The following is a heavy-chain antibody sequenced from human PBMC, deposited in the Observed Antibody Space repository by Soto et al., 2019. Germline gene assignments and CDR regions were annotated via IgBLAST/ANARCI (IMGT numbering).Heavy chain of an antibody. Sequence: ASVKVSCKASGGTFSSYAISWVRQAPGQGLEWMGWISAYNGNTNYAQKFQGRVTITRDTSASTAYMELSSLRSEDTAVYYCARDRLAVAGYYFDYWGQGTLVTVSS. V-gene: IGHV1-18*01. CDR2: ISAYNGNT. CDR3: ARDRLAVAGYYFDY. D-gene: IGHD6-19*01. J-gene: IGHJ4*02. CDR1: GGTFSSYA.